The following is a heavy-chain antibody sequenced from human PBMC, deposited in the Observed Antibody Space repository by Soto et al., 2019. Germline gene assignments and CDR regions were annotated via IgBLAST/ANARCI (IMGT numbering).Heavy chain of an antibody. J-gene: IGHJ4*02. D-gene: IGHD6-19*01. CDR1: GFTFSIYA. CDR3: ANGLAVAGTSYYFAS. V-gene: IGHV3-23*01. Sequence: GGSLRLSCAASGFTFSIYAMSWVRQAPGKGLEWVSTINNSGGSTYYADSVKGRFTISRDNSRNTLYLQMNSLRAEDTAVYYCANGLAVAGTSYYFASWGQGTLVTVSS. CDR2: INNSGGST.